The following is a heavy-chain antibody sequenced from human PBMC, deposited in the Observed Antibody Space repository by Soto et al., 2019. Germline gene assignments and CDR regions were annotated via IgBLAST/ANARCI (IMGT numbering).Heavy chain of an antibody. CDR2: IKSGGPT. V-gene: IGHV3-15*01. Sequence: EVQLVESGGGLVKPGGSLRLSCTASGFTFSDAWMSWVRQAPGKGLEWVGRIKSGGPTDYAAPVKGRFTISRDDSKNTVYVQMNSLKTEDTAVYYCTWTGTNWFASWGQGTLVTVSS. J-gene: IGHJ5*01. CDR3: TWTGTNWFAS. D-gene: IGHD1-1*01. CDR1: GFTFSDAW.